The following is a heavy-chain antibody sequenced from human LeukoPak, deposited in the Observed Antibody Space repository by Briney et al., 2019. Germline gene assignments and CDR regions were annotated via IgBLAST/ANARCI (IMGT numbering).Heavy chain of an antibody. CDR1: GYSFTSNW. D-gene: IGHD6-13*01. J-gene: IGHJ5*02. Sequence: KNGESLKISCKGSGYSFTSNWIGWVRQMPGKGLEWMGIIYPGGSDIRYSPSFQGQVTISADKSISTAYLQWSSLKASDTAMYYCARHVIGIPATASSWFDPWGQGTLVTVSS. CDR3: ARHVIGIPATASSWFDP. V-gene: IGHV5-51*01. CDR2: IYPGGSDI.